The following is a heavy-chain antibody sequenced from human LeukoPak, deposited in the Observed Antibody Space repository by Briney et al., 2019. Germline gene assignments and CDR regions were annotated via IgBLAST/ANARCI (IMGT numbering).Heavy chain of an antibody. J-gene: IGHJ5*02. D-gene: IGHD6-6*01. Sequence: AASVKVSCKASGGTFSSYAISWVRQAPGQGLEWMGGIIPIFGTANYAQKFQGRVTITTDESTNTAYMELSSLRSEDTAVYYCARARWYSSSYWFDPWGQGTLVTVSS. CDR2: IIPIFGTA. V-gene: IGHV1-69*05. CDR1: GGTFSSYA. CDR3: ARARWYSSSYWFDP.